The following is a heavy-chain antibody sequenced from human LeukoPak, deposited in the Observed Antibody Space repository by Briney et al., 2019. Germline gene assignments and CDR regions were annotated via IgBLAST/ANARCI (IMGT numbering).Heavy chain of an antibody. D-gene: IGHD2-2*01. CDR2: INHTGST. Sequence: SETLSLTCAVYGGSFSGYYWSWIRQPPGKGLEWIGEINHTGSTNYNPSLKRRVTISVDTSKNQFSLKLSSVTAADTAMYYCARGEAGYCSSTSCYGFRWFDPWGQGTLVTVSS. CDR3: ARGEAGYCSSTSCYGFRWFDP. V-gene: IGHV4-34*01. J-gene: IGHJ5*02. CDR1: GGSFSGYY.